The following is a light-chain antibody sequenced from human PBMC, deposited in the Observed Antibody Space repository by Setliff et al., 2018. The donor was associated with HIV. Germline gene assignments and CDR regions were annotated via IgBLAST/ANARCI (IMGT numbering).Light chain of an antibody. V-gene: IGLV3-21*03. J-gene: IGLJ1*01. Sequence: SYELTQPPSVSVAPGKTARITCGGNNIGSKSVHWYQQKPGQAPVLVVYDDSHRPSGIPERFSGSKSGNTATLTISRAEAGDEADYYCQVWDSSSDHHVFGTGTKVTVL. CDR1: NIGSKS. CDR3: QVWDSSSDHHV. CDR2: DDS.